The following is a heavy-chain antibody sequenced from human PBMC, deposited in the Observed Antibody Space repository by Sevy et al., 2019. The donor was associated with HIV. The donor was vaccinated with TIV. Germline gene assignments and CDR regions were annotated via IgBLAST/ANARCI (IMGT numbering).Heavy chain of an antibody. Sequence: GPLRLSCTASGFTFSSYSMNWVRQAPGKGLEWVSYISSSSSTIYYADSVKGRFTISRDNAKNSLYLQMNSLRDEDTAVYYCARDRGIVGAPQRSRYYFDYWGQGTLVTVSS. V-gene: IGHV3-48*02. CDR1: GFTFSSYS. D-gene: IGHD1-26*01. CDR2: ISSSSSTI. CDR3: ARDRGIVGAPQRSRYYFDY. J-gene: IGHJ4*02.